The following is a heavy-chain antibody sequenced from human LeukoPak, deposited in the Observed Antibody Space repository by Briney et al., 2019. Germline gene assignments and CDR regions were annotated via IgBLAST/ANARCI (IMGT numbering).Heavy chain of an antibody. J-gene: IGHJ4*02. CDR1: GFTFSNSA. Sequence: SGGSLRLSCVASGFTFSNSAMSWVRQAPGKGLEWISAIVSSGSTYYADSVKGRFTISRDNSKNTLYLQMNSLRAEDTAVYYCAKGAMITFGGVIGYFDYWGQGTLVTVSS. D-gene: IGHD3-16*02. CDR2: IVSSGST. V-gene: IGHV3-23*01. CDR3: AKGAMITFGGVIGYFDY.